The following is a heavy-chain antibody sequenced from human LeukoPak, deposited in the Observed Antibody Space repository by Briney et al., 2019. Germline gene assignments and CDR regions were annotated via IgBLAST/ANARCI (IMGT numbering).Heavy chain of an antibody. D-gene: IGHD4-17*01. CDR1: GYTFTSYG. CDR2: ISAYNGNT. CDR3: ARAAFDYGDYDFYYYYGMDV. V-gene: IGHV1-18*04. J-gene: IGHJ6*04. Sequence: GASVKVSCKASGYTFTSYGISWVRQAPGQRLEWMGWISAYNGNTNYAQKLQGRVTMTTDTSTSTAYMELRSLRSDDTAVYYCARAAFDYGDYDFYYYYGMDVWGKGTTVTVSS.